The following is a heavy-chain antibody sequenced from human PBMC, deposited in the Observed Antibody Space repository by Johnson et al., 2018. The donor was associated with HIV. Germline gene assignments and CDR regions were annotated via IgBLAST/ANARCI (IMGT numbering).Heavy chain of an antibody. J-gene: IGHJ3*02. Sequence: VQLVESGGGLVQPGGSLRLSCVGSGFSFSDHFMDWVRQAPGKGLEWVGRIRNKPSSYSTEYAASVKGRFTVSRDDSKNSVYLQMSSLKTEDTAVYYCAREGDYVWGPGKVSDIWGQGTMVTVSS. D-gene: IGHD3-16*01. CDR2: IRNKPSSYST. V-gene: IGHV3-72*01. CDR3: AREGDYVWGPGKVSDI. CDR1: GFSFSDHF.